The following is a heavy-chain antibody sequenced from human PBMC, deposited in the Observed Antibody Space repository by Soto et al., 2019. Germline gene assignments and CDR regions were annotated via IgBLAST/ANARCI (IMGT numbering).Heavy chain of an antibody. V-gene: IGHV1-69*13. CDR3: AREYPTPYYYGSGSYCFGY. CDR2: IIPIFGTA. D-gene: IGHD3-10*01. J-gene: IGHJ4*02. CDR1: GGTFSSNA. Sequence: ASVKVSCKASGGTFSSNAISWVRQAPGQGLEWMGGIIPIFGTANYAQKFQGRVTITADESTSTAYMELSSLRSEDTAVYYCAREYPTPYYYGSGSYCFGYWGQGTLVTVSS.